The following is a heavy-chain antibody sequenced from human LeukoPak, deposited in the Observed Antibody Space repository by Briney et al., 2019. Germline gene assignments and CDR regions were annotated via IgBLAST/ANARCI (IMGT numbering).Heavy chain of an antibody. D-gene: IGHD2-15*01. CDR2: IYTRGST. Sequence: PSETLSLTCTVSGGSINNYYWSWIRQPAGKGLEWIGRIYTRGSTNYNPSLKSRVTMSVDTSKKQFSLKLSSVTAADTAVYYCPRGRYCSADICSGGDAFDIWGQGTMVSASS. V-gene: IGHV4-4*07. CDR1: GGSINNYY. J-gene: IGHJ3*02. CDR3: PRGRYCSADICSGGDAFDI.